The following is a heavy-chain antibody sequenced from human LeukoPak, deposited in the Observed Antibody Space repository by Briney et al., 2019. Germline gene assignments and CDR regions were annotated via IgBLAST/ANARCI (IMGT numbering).Heavy chain of an antibody. D-gene: IGHD3-22*01. CDR1: EFTFSIYA. V-gene: IGHV3-23*01. CDR2: ITSRGEDT. CDR3: TRDRPNYYGSDGHYYRRNGDY. Sequence: PGGSLRLPCAASEFTFSIYAVSWVRQAPGKGLEWDSSITSRGEDTWYAGSVKGRFTISRDNSKNTLYLQMNSLRAEDTAVYYCTRDRPNYYGSDGHYYRRNGDYWGQGTLVTVSS. J-gene: IGHJ4*02.